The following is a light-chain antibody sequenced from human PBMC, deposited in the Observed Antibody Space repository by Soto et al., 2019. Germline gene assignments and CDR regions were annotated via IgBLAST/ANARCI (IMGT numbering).Light chain of an antibody. J-gene: IGKJ4*01. V-gene: IGKV3-15*01. Sequence: EIALSHSPLTLSLSPWETATLSPRASQSVSSNLASYQQKPGQAPRLLIYGASARAGRIPARFSRSGSKTQFTLPIVSLQSEDFAVYCCQQYNDWPLTFGGGTKV. CDR1: QSVSSN. CDR3: QQYNDWPLT. CDR2: GAS.